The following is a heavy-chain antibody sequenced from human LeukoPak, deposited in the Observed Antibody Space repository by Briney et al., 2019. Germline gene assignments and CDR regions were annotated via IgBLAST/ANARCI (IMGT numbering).Heavy chain of an antibody. CDR3: TTHPCDGGSCYYVSDN. V-gene: IGHV3-15*01. J-gene: IGHJ4*02. CDR2: IKNKAGGWTT. CDR1: GFNLSHAW. D-gene: IGHD3-10*02. Sequence: GGSLRLSCAVSGFNLSHAWMSWVREAPGKALVWVARIKNKAGGWTTDCAALVRGRFTISRDDLKNTLSLQMNSLKTEDTAVYYCTTHPCDGGSCYYVSDNWGQGTLVTVSS.